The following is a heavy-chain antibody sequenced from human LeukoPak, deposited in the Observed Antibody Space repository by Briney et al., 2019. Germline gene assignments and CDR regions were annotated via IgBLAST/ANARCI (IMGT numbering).Heavy chain of an antibody. CDR1: GFTFTAYA. V-gene: IGHV3-48*01. Sequence: GGSLRLSCAASGFTFTAYAMRWVRQAPGKGLEWIAYISSSGSPVYYADSVKGRFTISRDNARYSLYLHMNSLRAEYTAVYYCAKEYDSRAGFDSWGQGTLVSVSS. J-gene: IGHJ4*02. D-gene: IGHD6-13*01. CDR2: ISSSGSPV. CDR3: AKEYDSRAGFDS.